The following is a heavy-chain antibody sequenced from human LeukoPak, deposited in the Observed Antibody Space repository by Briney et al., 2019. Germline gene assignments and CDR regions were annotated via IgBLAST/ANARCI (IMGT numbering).Heavy chain of an antibody. CDR3: ARHDSSGYYYFDY. CDR1: GFTFSSYG. CDR2: IWYDGSNK. Sequence: GGSLRLSCAASGFTFSSYGMHWVRQAPGKGLEWVAVIWYDGSNKYYADSVKGRFTISRDNSKNTLYLQMNSLRAEDTAVYHCARHDSSGYYYFDYWGQGTLVTVSS. V-gene: IGHV3-33*01. D-gene: IGHD3-22*01. J-gene: IGHJ4*02.